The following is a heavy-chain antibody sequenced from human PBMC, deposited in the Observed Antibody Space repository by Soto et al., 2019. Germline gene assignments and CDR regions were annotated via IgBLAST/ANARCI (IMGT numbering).Heavy chain of an antibody. V-gene: IGHV3-23*01. CDR1: GFTFSSYA. CDR2: ISGSGGSA. J-gene: IGHJ4*02. Sequence: EVQLLESGGGLVQPGGSLRISCEASGFTFSSYAMSWVRQAPGKGLECLSTISGSGGSAYYADSAKGRFTITRDNSKNTLHLQMNSLRAEDTAVYYCAKASDYDDILTGLHWGQGTLVTVSA. CDR3: AKASDYDDILTGLH. D-gene: IGHD3-9*01.